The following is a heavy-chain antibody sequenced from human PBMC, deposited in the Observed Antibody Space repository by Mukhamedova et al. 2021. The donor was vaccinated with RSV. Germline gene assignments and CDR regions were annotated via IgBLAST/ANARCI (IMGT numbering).Heavy chain of an antibody. CDR3: ARENSGSIDY. V-gene: IGHV1-69*10. CDR2: IIPILGIA. D-gene: IGHD1-26*01. Sequence: GIIPILGIANYAQKFQGRVTITADESTSTAYMELSSLRSEDTAVYYCARENSGSIDYWGQGTLVTVSS. J-gene: IGHJ4*02.